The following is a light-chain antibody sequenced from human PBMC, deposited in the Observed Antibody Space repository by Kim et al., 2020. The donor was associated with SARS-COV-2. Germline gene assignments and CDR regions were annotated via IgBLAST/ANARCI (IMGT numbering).Light chain of an antibody. CDR1: LDIRNY. Sequence: DIHMTQSPSSLSASVGDRVTITCQASLDIRNYLNWYQQKPGKAPKLLIYDASDLEAGVPSRFSGSGAGSHFTFTITSLQPEDVATYYCQQYDNLPHTFGQGTKLEI. CDR2: DAS. J-gene: IGKJ2*01. V-gene: IGKV1-33*01. CDR3: QQYDNLPHT.